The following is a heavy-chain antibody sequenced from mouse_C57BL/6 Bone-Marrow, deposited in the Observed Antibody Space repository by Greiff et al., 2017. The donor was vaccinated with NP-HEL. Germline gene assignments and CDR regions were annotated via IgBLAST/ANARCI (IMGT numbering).Heavy chain of an antibody. CDR1: GYTFTSYW. CDR3: TRSGYDGYSPCDY. D-gene: IGHD2-3*01. Sequence: EVQLQQSGTVLARPGASVKMSCKTSGYTFTSYWMHWVKQRPGQGLEWIGAIYPGNSDTSYNQKFKGKAKLTAVTSASTAYMELSSLTNENSAVYYCTRSGYDGYSPCDYWGQGTTLTVSS. J-gene: IGHJ2*01. CDR2: IYPGNSDT. V-gene: IGHV1-5*01.